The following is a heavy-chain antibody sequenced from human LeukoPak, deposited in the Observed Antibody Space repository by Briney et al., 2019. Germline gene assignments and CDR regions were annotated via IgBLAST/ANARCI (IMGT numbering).Heavy chain of an antibody. V-gene: IGHV3-23*01. CDR3: AKDALVGAWFDY. CDR1: GFTFSAYY. Sequence: GGSLRLSCAAPGFTFSAYYMTWIRQAPGKGLEWVSAISGSGGSTYYADSVKGRFTISRDNSKNTLYLQMNSLRAEDTAVYYCAKDALVGAWFDYWGQGTLVTVSS. J-gene: IGHJ4*02. CDR2: ISGSGGST. D-gene: IGHD1-26*01.